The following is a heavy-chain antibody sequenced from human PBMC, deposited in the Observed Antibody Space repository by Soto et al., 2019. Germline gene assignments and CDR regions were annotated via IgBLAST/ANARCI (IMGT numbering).Heavy chain of an antibody. D-gene: IGHD3-10*01. V-gene: IGHV3-30*18. CDR3: AKVGEGSDGMDV. CDR1: GFTFSSYG. CDR2: ISYDGSNK. Sequence: GGSLRLSCAASGFTFSSYGMHWVRQAPGKGLEWVAVISYDGSNKYYADSVKGRFTISRDNSKNTLYLQMNSLRAEDTAVYYCAKVGEGSDGMDVWGQGTTVTVSS. J-gene: IGHJ6*02.